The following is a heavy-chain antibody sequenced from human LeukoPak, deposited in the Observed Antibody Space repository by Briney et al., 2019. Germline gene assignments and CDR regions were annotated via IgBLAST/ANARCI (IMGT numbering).Heavy chain of an antibody. J-gene: IGHJ4*02. D-gene: IGHD6-19*01. Sequence: GGSLRLSCAASGFTLRSYWMHWVRQAPGKGLVWVSRINSDGISTTYADSVKGRFTISGDNAKNTLYLQMNSLRAEDTAVYYCARDPDRSGWSTFEYWGQGTLVTVSS. V-gene: IGHV3-74*01. CDR2: INSDGIST. CDR1: GFTLRSYW. CDR3: ARDPDRSGWSTFEY.